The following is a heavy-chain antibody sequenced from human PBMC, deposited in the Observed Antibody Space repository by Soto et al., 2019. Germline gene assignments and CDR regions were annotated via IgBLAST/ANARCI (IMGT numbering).Heavy chain of an antibody. J-gene: IGHJ4*02. CDR1: GFTFTAYV. D-gene: IGHD6-19*01. V-gene: IGHV3-23*01. CDR3: AKGAVAGSRVYFDY. CDR2: ISGGGGNK. Sequence: GGSLRLSCAASGFTFTAYVMSWVRQAPGKGLEWVSGISGGGGNKYYADSVKGRFTISRDNSKNTLFLQMDSLRAEDTAVYYCAKGAVAGSRVYFDYWGQGALVTVSS.